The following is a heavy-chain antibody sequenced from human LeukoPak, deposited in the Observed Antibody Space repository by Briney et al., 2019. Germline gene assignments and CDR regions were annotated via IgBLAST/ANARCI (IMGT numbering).Heavy chain of an antibody. V-gene: IGHV1-18*01. CDR2: ISAYSGNT. J-gene: IGHJ6*02. CDR3: AREVWFGELLSHYYYYGMDV. D-gene: IGHD3-10*01. Sequence: GASVKVSCKASGYTFTSYGISWVRQAPGQGLEWMGWISAYSGNTNYAQKLQGRVTMTTDTSTSTAYMELRSLRSDDTAVYYCAREVWFGELLSHYYYYGMDVWGQGTTVTVSS. CDR1: GYTFTSYG.